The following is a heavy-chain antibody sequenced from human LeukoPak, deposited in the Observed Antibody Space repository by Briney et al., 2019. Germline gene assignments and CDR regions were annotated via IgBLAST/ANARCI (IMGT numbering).Heavy chain of an antibody. CDR2: IYPGDSEI. CDR3: ARRQSPDY. Sequence: GESLKIPCKGSGYSSTSYWIGWVRQMPGKGLEWMGIIYPGDSEIIYSPSFQGQVTISADKSITTAYLQWSSLKASDSAMYYCARRQSPDYWGQGTLVTVSS. V-gene: IGHV5-51*01. J-gene: IGHJ4*02. CDR1: GYSSTSYW.